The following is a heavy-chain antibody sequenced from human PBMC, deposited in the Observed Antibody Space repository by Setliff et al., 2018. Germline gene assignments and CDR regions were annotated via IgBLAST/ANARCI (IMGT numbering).Heavy chain of an antibody. CDR1: GYSISSGYY. Sequence: SETLSLTCTVSGYSISSGYYWGWIRQPPGKGLEWIGNMYHSGSVYYNPSLKSRVTISVDTSKNQFSLKVTSVTAADTAVYYCARVRNTQNGFFDYWSQGTLVTVSS. D-gene: IGHD1-1*01. J-gene: IGHJ4*02. CDR2: MYHSGSV. V-gene: IGHV4-38-2*02. CDR3: ARVRNTQNGFFDY.